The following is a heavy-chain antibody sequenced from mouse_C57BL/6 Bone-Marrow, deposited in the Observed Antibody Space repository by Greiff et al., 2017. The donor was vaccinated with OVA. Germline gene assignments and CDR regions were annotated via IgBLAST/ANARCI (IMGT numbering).Heavy chain of an antibody. CDR2: IDPSDSYT. Sequence: QVQLQQPGAELVRPGTSVKLSCKASGYTFTSYCLHWVKQRPGQGLEWIGVIDPSDSYTNYNQKFKGKATLTVDTSSSTAYMQLSSLTSEDSAVYYCARRGYGSNYKDDWGKGTTVTVSS. V-gene: IGHV1-59*01. J-gene: IGHJ4*01. D-gene: IGHD2-5*01. CDR3: ARRGYGSNYKDD. CDR1: GYTFTSYC.